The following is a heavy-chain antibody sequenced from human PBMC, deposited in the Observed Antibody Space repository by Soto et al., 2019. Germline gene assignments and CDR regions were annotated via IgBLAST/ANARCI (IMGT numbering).Heavy chain of an antibody. D-gene: IGHD4-17*01. Sequence: QITLKESGPTLVKPTQTLTLTCTFSGFSLRHSGAGLGWIRQPPGKALEWLALIYWADVKSYRPSLKSRLTITRDHAKNRVSLTLTNMDPVDRATDDCAPRTTGGFSFDCGGQGILVTVSS. CDR1: GFSLRHSGAG. CDR2: IYWADVK. CDR3: APRTTGGFSFDC. V-gene: IGHV2-5*02. J-gene: IGHJ4*02.